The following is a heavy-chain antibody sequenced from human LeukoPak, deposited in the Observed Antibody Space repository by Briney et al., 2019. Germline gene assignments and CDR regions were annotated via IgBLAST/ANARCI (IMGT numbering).Heavy chain of an antibody. Sequence: PSETLSLTCPVSGGSISRYYWSWIRQPPGKGLEWIGYIYYSGSTNYNPSLKSRVTISVDTSKNQFSLKLSSVTAADTAVYYCARAVRVGATFDYCGQGTLVTVSS. J-gene: IGHJ4*02. D-gene: IGHD1-26*01. V-gene: IGHV4-59*01. CDR3: ARAVRVGATFDY. CDR2: IYYSGST. CDR1: GGSISRYY.